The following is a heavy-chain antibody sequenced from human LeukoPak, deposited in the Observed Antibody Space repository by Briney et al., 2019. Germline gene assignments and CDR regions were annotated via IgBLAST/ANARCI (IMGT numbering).Heavy chain of an antibody. CDR3: ARGGGLDV. V-gene: IGHV3-7*03. CDR1: GFTFSSYW. Sequence: GGSLRLSCAASGFTFSSYWMNWARQAPGKGLEWVASINHNGNVNYYVDSVKGRFTISRDNAKNSPYLQMSHLRAEDTAVYFCARGGGLDVWGQGATVTVSS. CDR2: INHNGNVN. J-gene: IGHJ6*02. D-gene: IGHD3-16*01.